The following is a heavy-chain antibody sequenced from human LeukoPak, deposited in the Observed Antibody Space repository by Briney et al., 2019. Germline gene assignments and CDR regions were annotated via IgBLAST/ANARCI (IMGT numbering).Heavy chain of an antibody. J-gene: IGHJ4*02. Sequence: SETLSLTCTVSGGSISSSSYYWGWIRQPPGKGLEWIGSIYYSGSTYYNPSLKSRVTISVVTSKNQFSLKLSSVTAADTAVYYCARIAAAGTGDFDYWGQGTLVTVSS. D-gene: IGHD6-13*01. CDR2: IYYSGST. CDR1: GGSISSSSYY. CDR3: ARIAAAGTGDFDY. V-gene: IGHV4-39*07.